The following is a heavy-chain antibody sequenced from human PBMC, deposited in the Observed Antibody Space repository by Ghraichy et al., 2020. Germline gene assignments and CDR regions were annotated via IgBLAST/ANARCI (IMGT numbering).Heavy chain of an antibody. CDR3: ATLYRGVAVAGTGAFDI. D-gene: IGHD6-19*01. V-gene: IGHV1-24*01. CDR2: FDPEDGET. Sequence: ASVKVSCKVSGYTLTELSMHWVRQAPGKGLEWMGGFDPEDGETIYAQKFQGRVTMTEDTSTDTAYMELSSLRSEDTAVYYCATLYRGVAVAGTGAFDIWGQGTMVTVSS. J-gene: IGHJ3*02. CDR1: GYTLTELS.